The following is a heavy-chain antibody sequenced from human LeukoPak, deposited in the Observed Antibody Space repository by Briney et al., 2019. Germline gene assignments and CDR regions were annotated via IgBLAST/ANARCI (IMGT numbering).Heavy chain of an antibody. CDR2: IIPIFGTA. CDR1: GYTFTSYD. V-gene: IGHV1-69*13. D-gene: IGHD5-24*01. J-gene: IGHJ4*02. Sequence: SVKVSCKASGYTFTSYDINWVRQATGQGLEWMGGIIPIFGTANYAQKFQGRVTITADESTSTAYMELSSLRSEDTAVYYCAREDGYNYGLDYWGQGTLVTVSS. CDR3: AREDGYNYGLDY.